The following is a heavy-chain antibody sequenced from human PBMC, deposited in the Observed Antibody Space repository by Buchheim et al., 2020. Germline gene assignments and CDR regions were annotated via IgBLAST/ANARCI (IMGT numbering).Heavy chain of an antibody. CDR1: GFTFSSYA. J-gene: IGHJ6*02. D-gene: IGHD2-15*01. V-gene: IGHV3-23*01. CDR2: ISGSGAQT. CDR3: AKEVVVAVVATPTYYGMDV. Sequence: EVQLLESGGGLVQPGGSLRLSCAASGFTFSSYAMSWVRQAPGKGLEWCSAISGSGAQTYYADSVRGRFVISRDNSKNTMYLHMNSLRAEDTAVYYCAKEVVVAVVATPTYYGMDVWGQGTT.